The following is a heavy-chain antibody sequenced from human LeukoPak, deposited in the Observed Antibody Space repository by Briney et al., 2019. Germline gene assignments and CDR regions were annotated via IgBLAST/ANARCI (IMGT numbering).Heavy chain of an antibody. CDR1: GFTFSSYG. V-gene: IGHV3-30*02. Sequence: GGSLRLSCAASGFTFSSYGMHWVRQAPGKGLEWVAFIRYDGSNKYYADSVKGRCTISRDNSKNTLYLQMNSLRAEDTAVYYCARSWTDIVVVPAAVVYWGQGTLVTVSS. J-gene: IGHJ4*02. CDR3: ARSWTDIVVVPAAVVY. CDR2: IRYDGSNK. D-gene: IGHD2-2*01.